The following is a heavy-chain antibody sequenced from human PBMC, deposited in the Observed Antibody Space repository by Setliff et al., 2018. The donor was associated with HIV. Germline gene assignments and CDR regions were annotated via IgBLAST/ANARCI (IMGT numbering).Heavy chain of an antibody. D-gene: IGHD1-1*01. CDR2: IYYTGFA. V-gene: IGHV4-39*02. CDR1: GDSISSGSYF. CDR3: TREGRGDPAMATTRIDY. J-gene: IGHJ4*02. Sequence: SETLSLTCSVSGDSISSGSYFWGWIRQTPGKGLEWIGNIYYTGFAYYNPSLKSRVTISLDTSKTHFFLNLTSVTDADTAVYFCTREGRGDPAMATTRIDYWVQGKLVTVSS.